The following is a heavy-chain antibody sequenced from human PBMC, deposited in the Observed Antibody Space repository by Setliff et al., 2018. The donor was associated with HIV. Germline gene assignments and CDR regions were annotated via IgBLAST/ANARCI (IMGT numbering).Heavy chain of an antibody. CDR2: ISHGST. V-gene: IGHV4-39*01. CDR3: ARLSGGMVPNY. Sequence: TSETLSLTCTVSGGSITSSTYYWGWIRQPPGKGLEYIGSISHGSTYDNPSLKSRVTISVDPSKNQILLRLSSVTAADTAVYYCARLSGGMVPNYWGQGTLVTVSS. J-gene: IGHJ4*02. CDR1: GGSITSSTYY. D-gene: IGHD3-10*01.